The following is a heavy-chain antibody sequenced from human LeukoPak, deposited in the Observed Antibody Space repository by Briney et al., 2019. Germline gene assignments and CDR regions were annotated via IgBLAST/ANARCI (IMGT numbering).Heavy chain of an antibody. Sequence: SETLSLTCSVAGGSTSNSSYYWGWIRQPPGKGLEWIGGTNYNGATYSNPSLKSRLTISVDTSKNQFSLKLKSVTAADTAVYYCASIYVRRVTIFGGLIEYWGQGTLVVVSS. J-gene: IGHJ4*02. V-gene: IGHV4-39*01. D-gene: IGHD3-3*01. CDR2: TNYNGAT. CDR1: GGSTSNSSYY. CDR3: ASIYVRRVTIFGGLIEY.